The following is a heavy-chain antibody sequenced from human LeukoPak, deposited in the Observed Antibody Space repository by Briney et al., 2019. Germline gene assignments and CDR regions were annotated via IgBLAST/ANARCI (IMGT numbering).Heavy chain of an antibody. CDR2: ISSSTSYI. J-gene: IGHJ4*02. D-gene: IGHD5-18*01. V-gene: IGHV3-21*04. Sequence: NPGGSLRLSCAASGFTFSTYSMNWVRQAPGKGLEWVSFISSSTSYIYYADSVKGRFTISRDNSKNTLYLQMNSLRAEDTAVYYCAKARGYSYGYFDYWGQGTLVTVSS. CDR3: AKARGYSYGYFDY. CDR1: GFTFSTYS.